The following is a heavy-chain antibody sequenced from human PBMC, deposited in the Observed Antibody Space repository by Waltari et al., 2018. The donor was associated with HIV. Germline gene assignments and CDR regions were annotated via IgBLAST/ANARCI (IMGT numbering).Heavy chain of an antibody. CDR1: GGSINSGSYC. Sequence: QVQLQESGPGLVKTSQTLSLTCTVSGGSINSGSYCWNWIRQPAGKGLEWIGRLYTSGSTNYNPSLKSRVTMTADTSKNQFSLRLTSVTASDTAIYYCSRTSTGSDYYYQVDVWGQGTTVTVS. D-gene: IGHD2-21*02. V-gene: IGHV4-61*02. J-gene: IGHJ6*02. CDR3: SRTSTGSDYYYQVDV. CDR2: LYTSGST.